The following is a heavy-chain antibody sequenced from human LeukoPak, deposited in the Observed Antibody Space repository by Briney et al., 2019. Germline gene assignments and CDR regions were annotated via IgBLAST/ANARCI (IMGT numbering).Heavy chain of an antibody. CDR3: VSQYGYFDY. D-gene: IGHD2-2*01. CDR2: ISYDGSNK. J-gene: IGHJ4*02. Sequence: PGGSLRLSCAASGFTFSSYAMHWVRQAPGKGLEWVAVISYDGSNKYYAGSVKGRFTISRDNSKNTLYLQMNSLRAEDTAVYYCVSQYGYFDYWGQGTLVTVSS. V-gene: IGHV3-30-3*01. CDR1: GFTFSSYA.